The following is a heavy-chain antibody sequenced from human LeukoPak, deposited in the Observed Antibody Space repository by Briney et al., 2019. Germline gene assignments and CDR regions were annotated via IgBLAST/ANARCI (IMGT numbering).Heavy chain of an antibody. CDR2: VYSGGST. D-gene: IGHD3-10*01. Sequence: GGSLRLSCAASGFTVSINYMTWVRQAPGKGLEWVSVVYSGGSTYYADSVKGRFTVSGDNSKNTLYLQMNSLRAEDTAVYYCASSRAVGFRDDAFDIWGQGTMVTVSS. J-gene: IGHJ3*02. CDR3: ASSRAVGFRDDAFDI. V-gene: IGHV3-66*01. CDR1: GFTVSINY.